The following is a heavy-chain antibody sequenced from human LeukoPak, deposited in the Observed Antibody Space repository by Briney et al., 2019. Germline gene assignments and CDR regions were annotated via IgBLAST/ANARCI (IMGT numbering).Heavy chain of an antibody. D-gene: IGHD2-2*02. CDR2: ISAYNGNT. CDR3: ARDAYCGSTSCYTHWFDP. CDR1: GYTFTSYG. Sequence: VASVKVSCKASGYTFTSYGISWVRQAPGQGLEWMGWISAYNGNTNYAQKLQGRVTMTTDTSTSTAYMELRSLRSDDTAVYYCARDAYCGSTSCYTHWFDPWGQGTLVTVSS. V-gene: IGHV1-18*01. J-gene: IGHJ5*02.